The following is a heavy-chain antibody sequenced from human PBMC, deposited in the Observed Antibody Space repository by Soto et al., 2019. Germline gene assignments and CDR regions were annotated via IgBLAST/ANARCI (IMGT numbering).Heavy chain of an antibody. V-gene: IGHV3-30-3*01. CDR3: AREXLGYYFDN. CDR2: ISDDGSNK. J-gene: IGHJ4*02. CDR1: GFTFSSYA. Sequence: QVQVVESGGGVVQPGRSLRLSCAASGFTFSSYAMHWVRQAPGKGLEWVAVISDDGSNKDYADSVKGRFTISRDNSKNTLYLEMNSLRADDTXVYYCAREXLGYYFDNWGQGTLVTVSS. D-gene: IGHD1-26*01.